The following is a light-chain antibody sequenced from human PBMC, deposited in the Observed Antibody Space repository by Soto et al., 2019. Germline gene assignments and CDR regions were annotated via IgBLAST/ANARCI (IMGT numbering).Light chain of an antibody. CDR3: QQDNNWPPLT. CDR1: QSVSSS. J-gene: IGKJ4*01. V-gene: IGKV3-15*01. CDR2: GAS. Sequence: EIVLTQSPATLSVSPGETATLSCRASQSVSSSLAWYQQTPCRAPRLLIYGASTRATGIPTRFSGSGSGTEFTLTISSLQSEDFAVYYCQQDNNWPPLTFGGGTKVEIK.